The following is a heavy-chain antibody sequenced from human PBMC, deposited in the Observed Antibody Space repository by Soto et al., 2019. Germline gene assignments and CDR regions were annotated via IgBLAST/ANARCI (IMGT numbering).Heavy chain of an antibody. V-gene: IGHV3-30-3*01. CDR2: ISYDGSNK. CDR1: GFTFSSYA. Sequence: PWGSLRLSCEASGFTFSSYAMHWVRQAPGKGLEWVAVISYDGSNKYYADSVKGRFTISRDNSKNTLYLQMNSLRAEDTAVYYCARVVDYRATFDYWGQGTLVTVSS. J-gene: IGHJ4*02. CDR3: ARVVDYRATFDY. D-gene: IGHD4-4*01.